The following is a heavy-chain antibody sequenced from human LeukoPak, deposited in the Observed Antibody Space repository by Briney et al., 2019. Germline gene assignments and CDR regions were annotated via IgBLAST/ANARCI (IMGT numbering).Heavy chain of an antibody. D-gene: IGHD5-18*01. V-gene: IGHV3-53*01. Sequence: GGSLRLSCAASGFTVSSNCMTWVRQAPGMGLEWVSVLCSGGSTYYADSVKGRLTISTDNSKNTLYLQMNSLRAEDTAVYYCARKVGYGYALDYWGQGTLVTVSS. J-gene: IGHJ4*02. CDR2: LCSGGST. CDR1: GFTVSSNC. CDR3: ARKVGYGYALDY.